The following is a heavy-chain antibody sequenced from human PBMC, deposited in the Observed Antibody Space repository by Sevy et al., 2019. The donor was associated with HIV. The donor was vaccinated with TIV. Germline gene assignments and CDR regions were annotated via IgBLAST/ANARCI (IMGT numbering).Heavy chain of an antibody. CDR2: IYYSGST. Sequence: SETLSLTCTVSGVSISSYYYNWIRQPPGKGLEWIGYIYYSGSTSYNPSLKSRVTVSLDTSKNQFSLKLNSVTAADTAVYYCARGGGSTDYGMDVWGQWTTVTVSS. CDR3: ARGGGSTDYGMDV. D-gene: IGHD1-26*01. J-gene: IGHJ6*02. CDR1: GVSISSYY. V-gene: IGHV4-59*01.